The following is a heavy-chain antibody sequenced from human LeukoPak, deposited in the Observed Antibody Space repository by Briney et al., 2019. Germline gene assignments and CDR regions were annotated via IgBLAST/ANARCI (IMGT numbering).Heavy chain of an antibody. CDR3: ARYLIGRYDYIWGSSRHDAFDI. CDR1: GFTVSSNY. J-gene: IGHJ3*02. D-gene: IGHD3-16*01. V-gene: IGHV3-53*01. Sequence: GGSLRLSCAASGFTVSSNYMSWVRQAPGKGLEWVSVIYSGGSTYYADSVKGRFTISRDNSKNTLYLQMNSLRAEDTAVYYCARYLIGRYDYIWGSSRHDAFDIWGQGTMVAVSS. CDR2: IYSGGST.